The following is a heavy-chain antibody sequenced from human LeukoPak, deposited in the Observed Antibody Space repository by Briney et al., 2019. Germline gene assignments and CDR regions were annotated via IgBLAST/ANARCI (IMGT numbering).Heavy chain of an antibody. CDR1: GFTFSSYA. D-gene: IGHD3-22*01. V-gene: IGHV3-23*01. CDR3: ARGEPHYYDSSGYNY. J-gene: IGHJ4*02. CDR2: ISGSGGST. Sequence: GGSLRLSCAASGFTFSSYAMSWVRQAPGKGPEWVSAISGSGGSTYYADSVKGRFTISRDNSKNTLYLQMNSLRAEDTAVYYCARGEPHYYDSSGYNYWGQGTLVTVSS.